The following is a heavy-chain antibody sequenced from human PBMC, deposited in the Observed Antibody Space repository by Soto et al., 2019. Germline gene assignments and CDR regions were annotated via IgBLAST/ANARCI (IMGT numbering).Heavy chain of an antibody. CDR2: IYPGDSDT. J-gene: IGHJ6*02. Sequence: PGESLKISCKGSGDSFTNYWMGWVRQMPGKGLEWMGVIYPGDSDTRYSPSSQGQVTISADRSITTAYLQWSSLKASDTAMYYCARTYYYDTSGPNYFGMDVWGQGTTVTVSS. CDR1: GDSFTNYW. D-gene: IGHD3-22*01. CDR3: ARTYYYDTSGPNYFGMDV. V-gene: IGHV5-51*01.